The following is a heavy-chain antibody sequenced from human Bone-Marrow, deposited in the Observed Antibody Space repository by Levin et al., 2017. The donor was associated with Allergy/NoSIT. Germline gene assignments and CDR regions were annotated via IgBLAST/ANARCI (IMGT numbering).Heavy chain of an antibody. V-gene: IGHV3-66*01. D-gene: IGHD6-13*01. CDR3: ARGFGSSWYGYWFDP. Sequence: GESLKISCAASGFTVSSNYMSWVRQAPGKGLEWVSVIYSGGSTYYADSVKGRFTISRDNSKNTLYLQMNSLRAEDTAVYYCARGFGSSWYGYWFDPWGQGTLVTVSS. J-gene: IGHJ5*02. CDR2: IYSGGST. CDR1: GFTVSSNY.